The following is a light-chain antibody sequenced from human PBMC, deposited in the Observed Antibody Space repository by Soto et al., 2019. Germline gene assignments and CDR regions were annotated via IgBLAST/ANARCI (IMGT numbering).Light chain of an antibody. J-gene: IGKJ3*01. V-gene: IGKV3-20*01. Sequence: IGLKQSLGIVSLSPGERASLSSRASQSIRTYLVWYQQKPGQAPRLLIYDTSTRATGVPARFSGSGSGTDFTLSISRLEPEDFAVYYCQHYGDSAPFTFGPGTKADIK. CDR1: QSIRTY. CDR3: QHYGDSAPFT. CDR2: DTS.